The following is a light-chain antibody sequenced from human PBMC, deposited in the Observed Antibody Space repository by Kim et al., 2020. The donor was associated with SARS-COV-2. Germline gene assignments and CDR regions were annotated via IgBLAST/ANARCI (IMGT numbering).Light chain of an antibody. CDR2: DAS. V-gene: IGKV3-11*01. CDR3: QHRSNWPRT. Sequence: SLSPGERATLSGRASQSISTYLGWYQQKPGQAPRLLIYDASNRATGIPARFSGTGSETDFTLSISSLEPEDFAVYYCQHRSNWPRTFGQGTKLEI. J-gene: IGKJ2*01. CDR1: QSISTY.